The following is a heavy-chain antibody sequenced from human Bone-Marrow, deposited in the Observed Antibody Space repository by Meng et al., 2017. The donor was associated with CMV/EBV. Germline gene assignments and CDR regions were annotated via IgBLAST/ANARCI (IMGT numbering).Heavy chain of an antibody. D-gene: IGHD6-13*01. CDR2: ISYDGSDK. CDR3: TRDSFPRYGSRPSGY. J-gene: IGHJ4*02. CDR1: GFTFSSYA. Sequence: GESLKISCAASGFTFSSYAMHWVRQAPGKGLGWVAVISYDGSDKYYADSVKGRFTISRDNSKNTLFLQMNSLRAEDTSVYYCTRDSFPRYGSRPSGYWGQGTLVTVSS. V-gene: IGHV3-30-3*01.